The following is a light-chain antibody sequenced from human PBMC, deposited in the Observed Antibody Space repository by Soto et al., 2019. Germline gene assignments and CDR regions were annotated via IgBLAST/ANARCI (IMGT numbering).Light chain of an antibody. J-gene: IGLJ2*01. CDR2: GVT. CDR3: SSLTGSSTAVL. CDR1: SSDVGGYNY. V-gene: IGLV2-14*01. Sequence: QSVLTQPASVSGSPGQSITISCTGTSSDVGGYNYVSWYQQHPGQAPKLMIYGVTNRPSGISNRFSGSKSGNTASLTISGLQAEDEADYYCSSLTGSSTAVLFGGGTKLTVL.